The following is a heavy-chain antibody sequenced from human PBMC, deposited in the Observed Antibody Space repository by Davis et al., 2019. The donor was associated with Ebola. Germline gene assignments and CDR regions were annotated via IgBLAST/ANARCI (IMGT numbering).Heavy chain of an antibody. J-gene: IGHJ5*02. D-gene: IGHD5-18*01. V-gene: IGHV1-18*01. CDR3: ARVMGSYGINWFDP. CDR1: GYTFTSYG. Sequence: ASVKVSCKASGYTFTSYGISWVRQAPGQGLEWMGWLSAYNGNTNYAQKLQGRVTMTTDTSTSTAYMELRSLRSDDTAVYYCARVMGSYGINWFDPWGQGTLVTVSS. CDR2: LSAYNGNT.